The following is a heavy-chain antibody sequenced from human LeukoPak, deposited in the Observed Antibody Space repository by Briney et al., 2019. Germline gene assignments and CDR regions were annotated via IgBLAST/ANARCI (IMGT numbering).Heavy chain of an antibody. D-gene: IGHD2-2*01. CDR2: INPNRGNT. V-gene: IGHV1-8*03. J-gene: IGHJ5*02. Sequence: ASVKVSSKPSGYTFTSYEINWVRPATGQGLEWMGWINPNRGNTGYAQKVQGRVTITRNTSISTAYMELSSLRSEDTAVYYCARGIVVPRAHMSPRFDPWGQGTLVTVSS. CDR1: GYTFTSYE. CDR3: ARGIVVPRAHMSPRFDP.